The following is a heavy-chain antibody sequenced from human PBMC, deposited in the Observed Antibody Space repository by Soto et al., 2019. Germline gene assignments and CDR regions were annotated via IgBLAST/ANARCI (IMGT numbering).Heavy chain of an antibody. CDR2: IIPILGIT. J-gene: IGHJ4*01. Sequence: SVKVSCKASGGTFSSYTISWVRQAPGQGLEWMGRIIPILGITNYAQKFQGRVTITADKSTSTAYMELSSLRSEGPAVYYCESRNLQRASGFLFDYLGHGTLVSDSS. CDR1: GGTFSSYT. V-gene: IGHV1-69*02. D-gene: IGHD1-1*01. CDR3: ESRNLQRASGFLFDY.